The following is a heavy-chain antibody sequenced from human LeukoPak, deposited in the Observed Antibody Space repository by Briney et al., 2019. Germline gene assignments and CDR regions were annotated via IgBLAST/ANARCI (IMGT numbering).Heavy chain of an antibody. CDR3: AKDRYSGLNTIDY. CDR2: ISYDGSYK. J-gene: IGHJ4*02. V-gene: IGHV3-30*18. D-gene: IGHD6-13*01. CDR1: EFTFSTYG. Sequence: PGGSLRLSCAASEFTFSTYGMHWVRQAPGKGLEWVAVISYDGSYKFYADSVKGRFTISRDNSKSTLYLQMHSLRADDTAVYYCAKDRYSGLNTIDYWGQGTLVTVSS.